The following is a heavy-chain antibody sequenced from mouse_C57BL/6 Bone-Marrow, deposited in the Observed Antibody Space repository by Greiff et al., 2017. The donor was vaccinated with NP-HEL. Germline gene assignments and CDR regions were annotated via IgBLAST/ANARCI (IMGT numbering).Heavy chain of an antibody. CDR2: INPNYGTT. CDR3: AREGAHYGNYGGFAY. CDR1: GYSFTDYN. D-gene: IGHD2-1*01. Sequence: EVHLVESGPELVKPGASVKISCKASGYSFTDYNMNWVKQSNGKSLEWIGVINPNYGTTSYNQKFKGKATLTVDQSSSTAYMQLNSLTSEDSAVYYCAREGAHYGNYGGFAYWGQGTLVTVSA. V-gene: IGHV1-39*01. J-gene: IGHJ3*01.